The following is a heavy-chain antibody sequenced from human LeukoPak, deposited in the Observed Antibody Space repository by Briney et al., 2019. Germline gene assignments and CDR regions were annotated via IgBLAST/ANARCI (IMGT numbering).Heavy chain of an antibody. D-gene: IGHD1-26*01. CDR1: GYTFTGYY. V-gene: IGHV1-2*02. CDR2: IHPNYGGT. Sequence: ASVKVSCKASGYTFTGYYIHWVRQAPGQGLEGMGWIHPNYGGTNAAQKVQGRVTMTRHTSINTASMEVSRLRPDDTAVYYCVRDQRGSHFDYWGQGTLVTDSS. J-gene: IGHJ4*02. CDR3: VRDQRGSHFDY.